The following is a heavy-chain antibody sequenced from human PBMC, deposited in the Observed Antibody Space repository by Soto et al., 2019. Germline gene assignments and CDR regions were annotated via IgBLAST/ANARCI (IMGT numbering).Heavy chain of an antibody. CDR2: IIPIFGTA. V-gene: IGHV1-69*13. CDR1: GGTFSSYA. J-gene: IGHJ4*02. CDR3: ARVPLGCGGDRCYYFDY. Sequence: SVKVSCKASGGTFSSYAISWVRQAPGQGLEWMGGIIPIFGTANYAQKFQGRVTITADESTSTAYMELSSLRSEDTAVYYCARVPLGCGGDRCYYFDYWGQGTQVTVSS. D-gene: IGHD2-21*02.